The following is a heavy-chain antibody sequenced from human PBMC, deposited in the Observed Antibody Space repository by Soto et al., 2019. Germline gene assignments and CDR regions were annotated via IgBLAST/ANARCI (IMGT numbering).Heavy chain of an antibody. J-gene: IGHJ6*02. CDR1: GGSISSGDYY. Sequence: PSETLSLTCTVSGGSISSGDYYWSWIRQPPGKGLEWIGYIYYSGSTYYNPSLKSRVTISVDTSKNQFSLKLSSVTAADTAVYYCARDLDSYDSSDMFVDGMDVWGQGTTVTVSS. CDR3: ARDLDSYDSSDMFVDGMDV. V-gene: IGHV4-30-4*01. CDR2: IYYSGST. D-gene: IGHD3-22*01.